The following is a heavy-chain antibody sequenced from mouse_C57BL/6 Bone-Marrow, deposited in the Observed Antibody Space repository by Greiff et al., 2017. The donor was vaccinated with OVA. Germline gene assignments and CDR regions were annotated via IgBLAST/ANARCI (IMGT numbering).Heavy chain of an antibody. J-gene: IGHJ4*01. V-gene: IGHV2-5*01. CDR2: IWRGGST. CDR3: AKKGRGLFYYAMDY. CDR1: GFSLTSYG. Sequence: VQLQESGPGLVQPSQSLSITCTVSGFSLTSYGVHWVRQSPGKGLEWLGVIWRGGSTDYNAAFMSRLSITKDNSKSQVFFKMNSLQADDTAIYYCAKKGRGLFYYAMDYWGQGTSVTVSS. D-gene: IGHD3-3*01.